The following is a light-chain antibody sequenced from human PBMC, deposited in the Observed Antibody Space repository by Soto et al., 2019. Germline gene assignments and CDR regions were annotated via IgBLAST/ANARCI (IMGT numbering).Light chain of an antibody. J-gene: IGKJ3*01. CDR3: QQSYSTPRLFT. CDR2: AAS. V-gene: IGKV1-39*01. CDR1: QSISSY. Sequence: DIQMTQSPSSLSASVGDRVTITCRASQSISSYLNWYQQKPGKAPKLLIYAASSLQSGVPSRFSGSGSGTDFTLTISSLQPEDFATYYCQQSYSTPRLFTFGPGTKVDIE.